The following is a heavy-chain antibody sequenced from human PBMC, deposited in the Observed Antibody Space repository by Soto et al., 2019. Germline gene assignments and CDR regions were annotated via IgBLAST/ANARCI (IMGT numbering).Heavy chain of an antibody. CDR2: ITNSGGST. D-gene: IGHD4-17*01. V-gene: IGHV3-23*01. J-gene: IGHJ5*02. Sequence: QPGGSLRLSCVASGFAFNSYAMTWVRQAPGKGLEWVSTITNSGGSTYYADSVKGRFTISRDNSKNTLYMQMTTLTAEDTAIYYCTKEHDYGYYGWFDPWGQGTLVTAPQ. CDR1: GFAFNSYA. CDR3: TKEHDYGYYGWFDP.